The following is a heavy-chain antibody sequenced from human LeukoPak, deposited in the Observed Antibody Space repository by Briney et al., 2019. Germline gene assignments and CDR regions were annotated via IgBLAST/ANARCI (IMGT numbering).Heavy chain of an antibody. D-gene: IGHD3-22*01. CDR2: IYNGGST. CDR3: AKRDDSGGNLVAL. V-gene: IGHV4-39*02. Sequence: PSDTLSLTHTVSGVSIRRGRHYWAWIRQPPGKGLEWFGIIYNGGSTYYNPSLENRVTISIDTSKNHFSLKLSSLNATDTSVYYCAKRDDSGGNLVALGGQGTLVTVS. J-gene: IGHJ4*02. CDR1: GVSIRRGRHY.